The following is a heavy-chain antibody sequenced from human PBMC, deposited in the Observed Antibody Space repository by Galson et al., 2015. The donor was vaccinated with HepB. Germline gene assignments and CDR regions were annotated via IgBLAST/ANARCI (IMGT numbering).Heavy chain of an antibody. CDR3: AKDSAPYYDFWSGYYMF. CDR2: ISGSGGST. CDR1: GFTFSSYA. J-gene: IGHJ4*02. Sequence: SLRLSCAASGFTFSSYAMSWVRQAPGKGLEWVSAISGSGGSTYYADSVKGRFTISRDNSKNTLYLQMNSLRAEDTAVYYCAKDSAPYYDFWSGYYMFWGQGTLVTVSS. V-gene: IGHV3-23*01. D-gene: IGHD3-3*01.